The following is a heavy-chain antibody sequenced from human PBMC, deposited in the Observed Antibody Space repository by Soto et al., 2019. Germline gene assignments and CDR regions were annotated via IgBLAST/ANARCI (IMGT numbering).Heavy chain of an antibody. D-gene: IGHD3-22*01. V-gene: IGHV3-23*01. CDR1: GFMFDNYA. Sequence: EVKWLEAGGGLVPPGASARLSCITSGFMFDNYAMSWVRQSPGRGLEWVAAISGSGHGTVYTQSVQGRFIISRDTSKKTLFLQMNNVCYVDTAVYYCADGRYFDTSGGCANYGGLGTLVSVSA. J-gene: IGHJ4*02. CDR3: ADGRYFDTSGGCANY. CDR2: ISGSGHGT.